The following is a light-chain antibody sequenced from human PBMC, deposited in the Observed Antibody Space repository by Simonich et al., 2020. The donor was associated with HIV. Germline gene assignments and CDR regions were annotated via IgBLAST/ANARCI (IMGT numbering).Light chain of an antibody. Sequence: QSALTQPPSASGSPGQSVTISCTGTSSDVGDYNSVSWYQQHPGKAPKLMIFEVTKRPSGVPDRCSGSKSGNTASLTVSGLQAEDEADYYCSSYAGSNNLLFGGGTKLTVL. CDR1: SSDVGDYNS. CDR3: SSYAGSNNLL. V-gene: IGLV2-8*01. CDR2: EVT. J-gene: IGLJ2*01.